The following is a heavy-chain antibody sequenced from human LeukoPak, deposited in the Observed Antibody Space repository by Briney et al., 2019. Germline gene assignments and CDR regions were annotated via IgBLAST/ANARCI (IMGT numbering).Heavy chain of an antibody. Sequence: PGGSLRLSCAASGLTFSSYWMNWVRQAPGKGLEWVANIKQDGSEKYYLDSVKGRFTISRDNTNNSLYLQMNGLRAEDTAVYYCARARWRITMIGPHDAFDIWGQGTMVTVSS. CDR3: ARARWRITMIGPHDAFDI. D-gene: IGHD3-22*01. V-gene: IGHV3-7*03. CDR2: IKQDGSEK. J-gene: IGHJ3*02. CDR1: GLTFSSYW.